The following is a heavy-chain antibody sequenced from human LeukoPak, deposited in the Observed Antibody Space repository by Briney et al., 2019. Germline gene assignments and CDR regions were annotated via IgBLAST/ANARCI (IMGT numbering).Heavy chain of an antibody. CDR2: IYHSGST. D-gene: IGHD3-22*01. V-gene: IGHV4-30-2*01. J-gene: IGHJ5*02. CDR3: ARIVYYYDSSGYSNWFDP. CDR1: GGSISSGGYS. Sequence: SETLSLTCAVSGGSISSGGYSWSWIRQPPGKGLEWIGYIYHSGSTYYNPSLKSRVTISVDRSKNQFSLKLSSVTAADTAVYYCARIVYYYDSSGYSNWFDPWGQGAQVTASS.